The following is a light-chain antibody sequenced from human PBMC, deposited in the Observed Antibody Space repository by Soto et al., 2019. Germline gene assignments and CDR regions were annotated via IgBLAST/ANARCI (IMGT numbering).Light chain of an antibody. CDR3: QQHGSSPWT. V-gene: IGKV3-20*01. CDR2: GAS. Sequence: EIVVTQSPGTLSLSPGERATLSCRVRQSVSSSYLAWYQQRPGQAPRLLIYGASIRATGIPDRFSGSGSGTDFTLTISRLEPEDFAVYFCQQHGSSPWTFGQGTKVDI. CDR1: QSVSSSY. J-gene: IGKJ1*01.